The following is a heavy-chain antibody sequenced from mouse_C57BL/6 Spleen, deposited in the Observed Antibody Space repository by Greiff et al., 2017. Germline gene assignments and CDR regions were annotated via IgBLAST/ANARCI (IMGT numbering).Heavy chain of an antibody. V-gene: IGHV1-52*01. CDR1: GYIFTSYW. CDR3: TRAYSLGYFDY. CDR2: IDPSDSET. Sequence: QVQLQQPGTELVRPGPSVKLSCKASGYIFTSYWMPRVKQRPIQGLEWIGNIDPSDSETHYNQKFKDKATLTVDKSSTTAYMQLSSQTSEDSAVYYCTRAYSLGYFDYWGQGATLTVSS. D-gene: IGHD2-10*01. J-gene: IGHJ2*01.